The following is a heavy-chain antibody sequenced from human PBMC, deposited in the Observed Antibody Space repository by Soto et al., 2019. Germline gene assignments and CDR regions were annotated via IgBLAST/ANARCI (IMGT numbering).Heavy chain of an antibody. CDR1: GYTLTELS. CDR3: ATRNLGYCSGGSCYSRYYYYMDV. V-gene: IGHV1-24*01. Sequence: ASVKVSCKVSGYTLTELSMHWVRQAPGKGLEWMGGFDPEDGETIYAQKFQGRVTMTEDTSTDTAYMELSSLRSEDTAVYYCATRNLGYCSGGSCYSRYYYYMDVWGKGTTVTVSS. J-gene: IGHJ6*03. CDR2: FDPEDGET. D-gene: IGHD2-15*01.